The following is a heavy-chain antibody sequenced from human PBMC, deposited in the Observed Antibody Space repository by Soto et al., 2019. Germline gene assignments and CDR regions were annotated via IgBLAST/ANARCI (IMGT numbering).Heavy chain of an antibody. J-gene: IGHJ4*02. D-gene: IGHD6-13*01. CDR3: ARVPLRAAAGCFLDF. Sequence: QVQLVQSGAEVKKPGSSVKVSCKASGGTFSSYTISWVRQAPGQGPEWMGRIIPILGIANYAQKFQGRVTITAEKSTSTAYMELSSLRSEDTAVYYCARVPLRAAAGCFLDFWGQGTLVTVSS. V-gene: IGHV1-69*02. CDR2: IIPILGIA. CDR1: GGTFSSYT.